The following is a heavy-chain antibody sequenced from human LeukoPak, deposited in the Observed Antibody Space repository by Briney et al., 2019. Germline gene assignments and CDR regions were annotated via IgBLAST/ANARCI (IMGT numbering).Heavy chain of an antibody. CDR3: AREEAVGAKFRHAFDI. D-gene: IGHD1-26*01. CDR1: GYTFTSYY. V-gene: IGHV1-46*01. CDR2: INPSGGST. J-gene: IGHJ3*02. Sequence: ASVKVSCKASGYTFTSYYMHWMRRAPGQGLEWMGIINPSGGSTSYAQKFQGRVTMTRDTSTSTVYMELSSLRSEDTAVFYCAREEAVGAKFRHAFDIWGQGTMVTVSS.